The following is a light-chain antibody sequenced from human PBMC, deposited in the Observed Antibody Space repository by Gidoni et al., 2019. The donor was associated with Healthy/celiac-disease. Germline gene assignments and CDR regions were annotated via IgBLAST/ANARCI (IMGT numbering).Light chain of an antibody. CDR1: QSISSW. CDR3: KQYSSYSWT. J-gene: IGKJ1*01. Sequence: IQMTQSPPTLSAFVGHRVTITCRASQSISSWLAWYQQKPGKAPKLLSSKASTLESGVPSRFSGSGAGTEFALTISRLQPDDFATYYCKQYSSYSWTFXQXTKVEIK. V-gene: IGKV1-5*03. CDR2: KAS.